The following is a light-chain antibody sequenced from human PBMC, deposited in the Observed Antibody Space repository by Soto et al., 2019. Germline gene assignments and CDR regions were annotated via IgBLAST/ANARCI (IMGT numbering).Light chain of an antibody. CDR1: QSVSSY. CDR2: DAS. V-gene: IGKV3-11*01. J-gene: IGKJ4*01. CDR3: QQRSNWPPLT. Sequence: EIVLTQSPATLSLSPGERATLSCRASQSVSSYLAWYQQKPGQAPRLLIYDASNRATGTPARFSGSGSGTDFTLTISNLEPEDFAVYYCQQRSNWPPLTFGGGTKVEIK.